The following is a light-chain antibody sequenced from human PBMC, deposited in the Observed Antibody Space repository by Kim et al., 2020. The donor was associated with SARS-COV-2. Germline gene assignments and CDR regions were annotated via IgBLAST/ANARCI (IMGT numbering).Light chain of an antibody. V-gene: IGLV3-19*01. CDR2: GKN. Sequence: SSELTQDPAVSVALGQTVRITCQADSLRSYYASWYQQKPGQAPVLVIYGKNNRPSGIPDRFSGSSSGNTASLTITGAQAEDEADYYCNSRDSSGNRWVFGGGTQLTVL. CDR3: NSRDSSGNRWV. J-gene: IGLJ3*02. CDR1: SLRSYY.